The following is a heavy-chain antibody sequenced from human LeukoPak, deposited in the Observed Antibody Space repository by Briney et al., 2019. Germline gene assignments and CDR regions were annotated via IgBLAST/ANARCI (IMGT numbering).Heavy chain of an antibody. CDR3: ARRYFDWLLFFDY. Sequence: GESLKISCKGSGYSFTSYWIGWVRQMPGKGLEWMGIIHPGDSDTRYSPSFQGQVTISADKSISTAYLQWSSLKASDTAMYYCARRYFDWLLFFDYWGQGTLVTVSS. CDR2: IHPGDSDT. V-gene: IGHV5-51*01. CDR1: GYSFTSYW. D-gene: IGHD3-9*01. J-gene: IGHJ4*02.